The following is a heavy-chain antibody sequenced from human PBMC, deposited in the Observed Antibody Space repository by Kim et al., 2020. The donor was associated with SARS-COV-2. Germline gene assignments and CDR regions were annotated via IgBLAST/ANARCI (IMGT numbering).Heavy chain of an antibody. CDR1: GDRVSSNSAA. J-gene: IGHJ4*02. D-gene: IGHD3-3*01. CDR2: TYYRSKWYN. Sequence: SQTLSLTCAISGDRVSSNSAAWNWIRQSPSRGLEWLGRTYYRSKWYNDYAVSVKSRITINPDTSKNQFSLQLNSVTPEDTAVYYCARASPSRYDFWSGYYSPFDYWGQGTLVTVSS. CDR3: ARASPSRYDFWSGYYSPFDY. V-gene: IGHV6-1*01.